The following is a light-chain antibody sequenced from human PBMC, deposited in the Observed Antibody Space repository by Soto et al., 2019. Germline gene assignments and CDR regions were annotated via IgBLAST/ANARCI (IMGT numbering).Light chain of an antibody. CDR2: KAT. CDR1: QSIGPW. J-gene: IGKJ2*01. V-gene: IGKV1-5*03. CDR3: QQYNDFQYT. Sequence: DIQMTQSPSTLSASVGDGGTITCRASQSIGPWLAWYQQKPGKAPKLLIYKATNLQSGVPSRFSGSGSGTDFSLTISSLQPVDAATYYCQQYNDFQYTFGQGTRLEI.